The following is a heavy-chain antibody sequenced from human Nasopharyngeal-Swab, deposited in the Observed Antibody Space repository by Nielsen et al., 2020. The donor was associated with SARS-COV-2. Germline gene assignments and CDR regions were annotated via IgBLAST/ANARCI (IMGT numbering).Heavy chain of an antibody. CDR2: IYPGDSDT. V-gene: IGHV5-51*01. CDR3: AIDYGSGTYGLDV. Sequence: VRQMPGKGLEWMGIIYPGDSDTKYSPSFQGQVSISVDKSINTACLQWNSLKASDTATYFCAIDYGSGTYGLDVWGQGTRVTVSS. J-gene: IGHJ6*02. D-gene: IGHD3-10*01.